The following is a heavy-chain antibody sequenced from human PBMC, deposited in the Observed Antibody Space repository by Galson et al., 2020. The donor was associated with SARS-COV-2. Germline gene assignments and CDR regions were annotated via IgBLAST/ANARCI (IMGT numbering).Heavy chain of an antibody. D-gene: IGHD6-13*01. CDR1: GFAFNAAW. Sequence: GESLKISCAASGFAFNAAWMTWVRQAPGKGLEWVGRIKSKTDGEITDYAAPVKGRFSISRDDSKNTLFLQMNSLRTEDTAVYYCASDWFLVPDNWGQGALVTVSS. CDR3: ASDWFLVPDN. V-gene: IGHV3-15*01. J-gene: IGHJ4*02. CDR2: IKSKTDGEIT.